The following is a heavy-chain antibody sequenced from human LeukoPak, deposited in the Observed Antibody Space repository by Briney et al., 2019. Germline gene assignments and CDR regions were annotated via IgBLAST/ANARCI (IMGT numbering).Heavy chain of an antibody. CDR2: IYYSGTT. D-gene: IGHD6-19*01. CDR1: GDSISSYY. V-gene: IGHV4-59*01. Sequence: SETLSLTCTVSGDSISSYYWGWIRQPPGKGLEWIGYIYYSGTTNYNPSLKSRVTISADTSKNQFSLNLTSVTAADTAVYYCARGTLYSSGWYFDYWGQGTLVTVSS. CDR3: ARGTLYSSGWYFDY. J-gene: IGHJ4*02.